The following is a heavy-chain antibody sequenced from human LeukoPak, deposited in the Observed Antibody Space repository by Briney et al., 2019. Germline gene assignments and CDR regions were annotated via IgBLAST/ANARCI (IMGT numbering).Heavy chain of an antibody. J-gene: IGHJ6*02. CDR2: ISTSGDNT. CDR1: GFTFSSYA. Sequence: GGSLRLSCAASGFTFSSYAMTWVRQAPGKGLEWVSAISTSGDNTYYADSVRGRFTISRDNSKNTLYLQMNSLRADDTAVYYCVRGMDVWGQGTTVTVSS. V-gene: IGHV3-23*01. CDR3: VRGMDV.